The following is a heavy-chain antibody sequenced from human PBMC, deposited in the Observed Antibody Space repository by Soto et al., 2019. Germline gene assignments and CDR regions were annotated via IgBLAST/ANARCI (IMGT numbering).Heavy chain of an antibody. Sequence: PSETLSLTCTVSGGSISSGGHYWSWIRQHPGQGLEWIGYIYYSGSTYYNPSLKSRVTISVDTSKNQFSLKLSSVTAADTAVYYCATASGYCSSTSCYVGSGFDYWGQGTLVTSPQ. V-gene: IGHV4-31*03. D-gene: IGHD2-2*01. J-gene: IGHJ4*02. CDR3: ATASGYCSSTSCYVGSGFDY. CDR2: IYYSGST. CDR1: GGSISSGGHY.